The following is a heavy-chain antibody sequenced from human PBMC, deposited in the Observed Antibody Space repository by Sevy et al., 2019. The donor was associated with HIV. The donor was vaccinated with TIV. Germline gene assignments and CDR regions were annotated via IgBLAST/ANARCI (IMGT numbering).Heavy chain of an antibody. V-gene: IGHV3-7*01. CDR3: ARGGDDGAFDI. J-gene: IGHJ3*02. CDR2: IKQGGSEK. CDR1: GFTFSNYW. D-gene: IGHD2-21*02. Sequence: GGSLRLSCAASGFTFSNYWMSWVRQAPGKGLEWVANIKQGGSEKYYVDSVKGRFTISRDNAKNSLYLQMNSLRVEDTAVYYCARGGDDGAFDIGGQGTMVTVSS.